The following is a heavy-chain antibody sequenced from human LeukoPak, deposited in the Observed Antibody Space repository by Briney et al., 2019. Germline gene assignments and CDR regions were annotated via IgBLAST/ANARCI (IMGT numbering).Heavy chain of an antibody. V-gene: IGHV3-23*01. J-gene: IGHJ4*02. CDR1: VFNFGNNA. Sequence: GGSLRLSCAASVFNFGNNAMTWVRQAPGKGLEWVSGISASGRSTYYADSVKGRFTISRDNARSTLWLQMNSLRAEDTAVYYCAKSLWFGELFSYHDYWGQGNLVTVSS. CDR2: ISASGRST. D-gene: IGHD3-10*01. CDR3: AKSLWFGELFSYHDY.